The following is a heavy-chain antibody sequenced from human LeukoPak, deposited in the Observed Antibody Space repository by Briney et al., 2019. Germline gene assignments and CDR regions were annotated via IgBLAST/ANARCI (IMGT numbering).Heavy chain of an antibody. V-gene: IGHV3-23*01. D-gene: IGHD3-22*01. CDR2: ISGSGGST. CDR3: AKGYYYDSSGYYYVPIYYFDY. CDR1: GFTFSNAW. Sequence: GGSLRLSCAASGFTFSNAWMSWVRQAPGKGLEWVSAISGSGGSTYYADSVEGRFTISRDNSKNTLYLQMNSLRAEDTAVYYCAKGYYYDSSGYYYVPIYYFDYWGQGTLVTVSS. J-gene: IGHJ4*02.